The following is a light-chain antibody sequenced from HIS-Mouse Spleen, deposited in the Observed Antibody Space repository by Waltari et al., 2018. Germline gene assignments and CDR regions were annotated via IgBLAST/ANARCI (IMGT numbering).Light chain of an antibody. CDR2: RNN. CDR1: SSNIGRTY. CDR3: AAWDDSLSGPV. V-gene: IGLV1-47*01. J-gene: IGLJ3*02. Sequence: QSVLTQPPSASGTPGQRVTISCSGSSSNIGRTYVYWYQPLPGTAPKLLIYRNNQRPSGVPDRFSGSKSGTSASLAISGLRSEDEADYYCAAWDDSLSGPVFGGGTKLTVL.